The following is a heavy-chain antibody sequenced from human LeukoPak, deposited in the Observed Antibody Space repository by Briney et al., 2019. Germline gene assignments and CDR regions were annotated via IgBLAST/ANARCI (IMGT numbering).Heavy chain of an antibody. CDR1: GITFGNNW. CDR3: ARDVPHNWFDT. V-gene: IGHV3-74*01. Sequence: GGSLRLSCAASGITFGNNWMHWVRQGPGKGLVWNPRINSDGGGASYADSVKGRFTVSRDNAKNTLYLQMNSLRAEDTAVYYCARDVPHNWFDTWGQGTLVTVSS. J-gene: IGHJ5*02. CDR2: INSDGGGA.